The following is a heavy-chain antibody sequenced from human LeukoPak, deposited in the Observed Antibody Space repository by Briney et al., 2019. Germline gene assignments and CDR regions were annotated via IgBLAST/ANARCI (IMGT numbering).Heavy chain of an antibody. Sequence: GVSVKVSCKVARYTLNEVSMHWVRQAPGTRREWMGGFDPEDGGRSSAQKFQGRVTMTEDTSTDTAYMELSRLTSEDTAMYYCATENFGLGSPFDPWGQGTLVTVSS. V-gene: IGHV1-24*01. J-gene: IGHJ5*02. D-gene: IGHD3-16*01. CDR3: ATENFGLGSPFDP. CDR1: RYTLNEVS. CDR2: FDPEDGGR.